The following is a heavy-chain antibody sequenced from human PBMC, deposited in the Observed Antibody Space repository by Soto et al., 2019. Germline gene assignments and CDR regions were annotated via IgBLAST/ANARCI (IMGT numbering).Heavy chain of an antibody. CDR2: IYYSGST. Sequence: QVQLQESGPGLVKPSQTLSLTCTVSGGSISSGDYYWSWIRQPPGKGLEWIGYIYYSGSTYSNPSLKSRVTISVDTSKNRFSLKLSSVTAADTAVYYCARAVSYSSSYFDYWGQGTLVTVSS. V-gene: IGHV4-30-4*01. CDR3: ARAVSYSSSYFDY. CDR1: GGSISSGDYY. J-gene: IGHJ4*02. D-gene: IGHD6-6*01.